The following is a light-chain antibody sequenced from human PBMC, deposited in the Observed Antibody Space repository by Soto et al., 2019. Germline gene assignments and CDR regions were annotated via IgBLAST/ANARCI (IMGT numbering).Light chain of an antibody. J-gene: IGLJ3*02. CDR2: EVS. CDR1: GTDVGGYNY. CDR3: CSFTSRSTWL. V-gene: IGLV2-14*01. Sequence: QSALTQPASVSGSPGQSVTISCTGTGTDVGGYNYVSWYQHHPGKAPKLMIYEVSNRPPRVSNRFSGSKSGNTASLSISGLQTEDEADYYCCSFTSRSTWLFGGGTKLTVL.